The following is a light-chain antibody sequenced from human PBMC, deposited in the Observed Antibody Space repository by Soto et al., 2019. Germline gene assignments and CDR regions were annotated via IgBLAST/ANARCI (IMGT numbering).Light chain of an antibody. J-gene: IGKJ1*01. Sequence: DLQMTRTPSTLSASVGDRVTITCRASQNINNWIAWYQQKPGKAPKLLIYAASTLQSGVPSRFSGSGSGTDFTLTISGLQSEDFATYYCQQYYSYPRAFGQGTKVDIK. CDR3: QQYYSYPRA. CDR1: QNINNW. CDR2: AAS. V-gene: IGKV1-5*01.